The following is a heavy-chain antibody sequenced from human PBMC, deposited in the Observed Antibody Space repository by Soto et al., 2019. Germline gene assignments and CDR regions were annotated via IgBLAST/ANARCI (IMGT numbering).Heavy chain of an antibody. J-gene: IGHJ4*02. CDR2: VDGSGGDT. Sequence: PGGSLRLSCAASGFTFSSYAMGWLRQAPGTGPEWVAFVDGSGGDTSFADYVKGRFTISRDNSKNSLYLHMNSLRAEDTAIYYCAKEMVAAAYVETSPFDLWGQGTLVTVS. D-gene: IGHD2-15*01. CDR1: GFTFSSYA. V-gene: IGHV3-23*01. CDR3: AKEMVAAAYVETSPFDL.